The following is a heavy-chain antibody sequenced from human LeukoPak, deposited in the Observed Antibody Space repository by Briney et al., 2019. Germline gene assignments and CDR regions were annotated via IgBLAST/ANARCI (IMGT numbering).Heavy chain of an antibody. Sequence: GGSLRLSCAASGFTFSSYAMSWVRQAPGKGLEWVSTVIGSVVSTFYADSVKGRFTISRDNSKNTLYLQMNSLRADDTAVYYCAKGGYDFIEVGYFDSWGQGTLVTVSS. J-gene: IGHJ4*02. D-gene: IGHD5-12*01. CDR3: AKGGYDFIEVGYFDS. CDR1: GFTFSSYA. V-gene: IGHV3-23*01. CDR2: VIGSVVST.